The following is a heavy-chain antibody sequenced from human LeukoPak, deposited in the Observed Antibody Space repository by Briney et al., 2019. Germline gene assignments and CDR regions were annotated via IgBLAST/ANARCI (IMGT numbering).Heavy chain of an antibody. Sequence: SETLSLTCTVSGGSISSSYYYWGWIRQPPGKGLEWIGEINHSGSTNYNPSLKSRVTISVDTSKNQFSLKLSSVTAADTAVYYCARGPPYIVVVTAIGFFDYWGQGTLVTVSS. D-gene: IGHD2-21*02. CDR1: GGSISSSYYY. CDR2: INHSGST. J-gene: IGHJ4*02. V-gene: IGHV4-39*07. CDR3: ARGPPYIVVVTAIGFFDY.